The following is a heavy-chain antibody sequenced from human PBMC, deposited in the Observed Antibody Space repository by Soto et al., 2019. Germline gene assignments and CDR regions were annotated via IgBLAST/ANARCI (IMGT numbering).Heavy chain of an antibody. D-gene: IGHD3-22*01. V-gene: IGHV1-69*06. CDR1: GGTFSSYA. Sequence: SVKVSCKASGGTFSSYAISWVRQAPGQGLEWMGGIIPIFGTANYAQKFQGRVTITADKSTSTAYMELSSLRSEDTAVYYCARCSGYYDCSGYRFDYWGQGTLVTVSS. CDR3: ARCSGYYDCSGYRFDY. CDR2: IIPIFGTA. J-gene: IGHJ4*02.